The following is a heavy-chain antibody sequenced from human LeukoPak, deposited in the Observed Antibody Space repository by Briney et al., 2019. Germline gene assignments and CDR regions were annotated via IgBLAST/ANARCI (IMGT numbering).Heavy chain of an antibody. D-gene: IGHD2-15*01. J-gene: IGHJ4*02. CDR2: IWHDGINK. V-gene: IGHV3-33*01. Sequence: GTSLRLSCAASGFTFTDYGMHWVRQAPGKGLEWVAIIWHDGINKYYADSVKGRFIISRDNSKNMLYLQLNSLRADDTAVYYCARDPSLRVTLDFWGQGTLVTVSS. CDR3: ARDPSLRVTLDF. CDR1: GFTFTDYG.